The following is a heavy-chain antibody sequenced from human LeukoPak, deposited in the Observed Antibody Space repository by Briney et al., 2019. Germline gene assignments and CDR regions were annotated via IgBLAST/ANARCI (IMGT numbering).Heavy chain of an antibody. Sequence: SETLSLTCTVSGGSISSYYWSWIRQPAGKGLEWIGRIYTSGSTNYNPSLKSRVTMSVDTSKNQFSLKLSSVTAADTAVYYCARGVAAAGRYRYFDYWGQGTLVTVSS. J-gene: IGHJ4*02. V-gene: IGHV4-4*07. CDR1: GGSISSYY. D-gene: IGHD6-13*01. CDR3: ARGVAAAGRYRYFDY. CDR2: IYTSGST.